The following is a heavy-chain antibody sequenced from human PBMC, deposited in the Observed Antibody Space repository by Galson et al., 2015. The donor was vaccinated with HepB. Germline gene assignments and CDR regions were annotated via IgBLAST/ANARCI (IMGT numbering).Heavy chain of an antibody. D-gene: IGHD7-27*01. CDR3: ARDRGNWGYDY. V-gene: IGHV3-30*04. CDR1: GFTFSSYA. Sequence: SLRLSCAASGFTFSSYAMHWVRQAPGKGLEWVAVISYDGSNKYYADSVKGRFTISRDNSKNTLYLQMNSLRAEDTAVYYCARDRGNWGYDYWGQGTLVTVSS. J-gene: IGHJ4*02. CDR2: ISYDGSNK.